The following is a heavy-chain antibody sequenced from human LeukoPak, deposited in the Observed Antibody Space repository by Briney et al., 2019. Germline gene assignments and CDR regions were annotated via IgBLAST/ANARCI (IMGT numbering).Heavy chain of an antibody. V-gene: IGHV1-46*01. D-gene: IGHD3-10*01. J-gene: IGHJ6*03. Sequence: ASVKVSCKASGYTFTSYYMHWVRQAPGQGLEWMGIINPSGGSTSYAQKFQGRVTMTRDTSTSTVYMELSSLRSEDTAVYYCARDPGVTMVRGVIPIEYYYYYHMDVWGKGTTVTVSS. CDR3: ARDPGVTMVRGVIPIEYYYYYHMDV. CDR2: INPSGGST. CDR1: GYTFTSYY.